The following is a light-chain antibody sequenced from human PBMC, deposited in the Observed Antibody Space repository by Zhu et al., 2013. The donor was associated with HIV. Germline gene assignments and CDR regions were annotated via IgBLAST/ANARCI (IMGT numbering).Light chain of an antibody. CDR1: QRISTF. V-gene: IGKV1-5*01. J-gene: IGKJ1*01. CDR3: QEYNSYWT. Sequence: DIQLTQSPSFLSASVGDRVTITCRASQRISTFLAWYQQKPGKAPQLLIYGASTLEGGVPSRFSGSGSGAEFTLTISSLQPDDFATYYCQEYNSYWTFGQGTKVEIK. CDR2: GAS.